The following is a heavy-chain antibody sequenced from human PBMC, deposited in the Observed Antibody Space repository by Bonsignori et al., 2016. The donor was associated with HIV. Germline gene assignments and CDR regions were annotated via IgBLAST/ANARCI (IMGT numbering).Heavy chain of an antibody. Sequence: WIRQSPSRGLEWLGRTYYRSKWYNDYAVSVKSRITINPDTSKNQFSLQLNSVTPEDTAVYYCARDRFDWLLSGFDYWGQGTLVTVSS. J-gene: IGHJ4*02. D-gene: IGHD3-9*01. CDR2: TYYRSKWYN. CDR3: ARDRFDWLLSGFDY. V-gene: IGHV6-1*01.